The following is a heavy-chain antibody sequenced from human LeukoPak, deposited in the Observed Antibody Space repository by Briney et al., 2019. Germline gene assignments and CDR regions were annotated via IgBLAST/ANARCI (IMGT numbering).Heavy chain of an antibody. D-gene: IGHD3-10*01. V-gene: IGHV3-30*02. Sequence: SGGSLRLSCAASGFTFSSYGMHWVRQAPGKGLEWVAFIRYDGSNKYYADSVKGRFTISRDNSKDTLYLQMNSLNSEDTAMYYCAKAWGYYASGTYYNRIPDRWGQGTLVTVSS. CDR3: AKAWGYYASGTYYNRIPDR. CDR1: GFTFSSYG. CDR2: IRYDGSNK. J-gene: IGHJ5*02.